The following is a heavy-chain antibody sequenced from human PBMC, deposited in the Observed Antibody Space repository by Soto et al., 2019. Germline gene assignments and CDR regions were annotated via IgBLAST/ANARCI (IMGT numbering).Heavy chain of an antibody. CDR2: IYYNGDT. CDR3: ARGDSMVSSVFEY. Sequence: KSSETLSLTCTVSGGPFSSGGYYWSWIRQEPGKGLEWIGYIYYNGDTSYNPSLKSRVTISADTSKTQFSLKLSSVTAADKAVYYCARGDSMVSSVFEYWGQGMLVTVSS. CDR1: GGPFSSGGYY. J-gene: IGHJ4*02. V-gene: IGHV4-31*03. D-gene: IGHD3-10*01.